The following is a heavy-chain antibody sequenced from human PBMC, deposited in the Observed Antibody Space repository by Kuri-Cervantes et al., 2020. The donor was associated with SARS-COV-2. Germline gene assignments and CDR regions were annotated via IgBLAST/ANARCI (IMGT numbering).Heavy chain of an antibody. CDR1: GFTFSSYA. CDR3: AKVGTSIAVSGRFDY. V-gene: IGHV3-23*01. CDR2: ISGSGGST. D-gene: IGHD6-19*01. Sequence: GESLKISCAASGFTFSSYAMSWVRQAPGKGLEWVSAISGSGGSTYYADSVKGRFTISRDNSKNTLYLQMNSPRAEDTAVYYCAKVGTSIAVSGRFDYWGQGTLVTVSS. J-gene: IGHJ4*02.